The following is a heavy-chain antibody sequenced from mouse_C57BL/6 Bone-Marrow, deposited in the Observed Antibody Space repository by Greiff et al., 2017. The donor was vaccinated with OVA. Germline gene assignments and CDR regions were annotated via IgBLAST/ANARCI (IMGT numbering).Heavy chain of an antibody. D-gene: IGHD1-1*01. CDR1: GYTFTDYY. J-gene: IGHJ2*01. Sequence: VQLQQSGPVLVKPGASVKMSCKASGYTFTDYYMNWVKQSHGKSLEWIGVINPYNGGTSYNQKFKGKATLTVDKSSSTAYMELNSLTSEDSAVYYCAIGSSEDFDYWGQGTTLTVSS. CDR3: AIGSSEDFDY. V-gene: IGHV1-19*01. CDR2: INPYNGGT.